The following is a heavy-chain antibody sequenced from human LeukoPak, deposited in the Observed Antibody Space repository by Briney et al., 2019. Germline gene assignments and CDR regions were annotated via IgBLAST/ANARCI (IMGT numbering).Heavy chain of an antibody. CDR3: ARGVYGGNNYYYYYMDV. V-gene: IGHV4-39*07. CDR1: GGSISSSSYY. Sequence: SETLSLTCTVSGGSISSSSYYWGWIRQPPGKGLEWIGRIYTNGSTNYNPSLKSRVTMSVDTSKNQFSLKLSSVTAADTAVYYCARGVYGGNNYYYYYMDVWGKGTTVTVSS. J-gene: IGHJ6*03. D-gene: IGHD4-23*01. CDR2: IYTNGST.